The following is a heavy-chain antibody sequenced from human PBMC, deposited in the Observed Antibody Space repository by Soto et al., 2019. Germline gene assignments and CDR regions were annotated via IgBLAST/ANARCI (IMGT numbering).Heavy chain of an antibody. CDR2: ISNDGSTK. CDR3: AKGTQPAYYFGMDV. D-gene: IGHD6-13*01. J-gene: IGHJ6*02. Sequence: LRLSCAASGFTFSTFGMHWVRQAPGKGLEWVSLISNDGSTKYYTDSVKGRFTISRDNSKNTLYLQMNSLRPEDTAVYYCAKGTQPAYYFGMDVWGQGTTVTVSS. V-gene: IGHV3-30*18. CDR1: GFTFSTFG.